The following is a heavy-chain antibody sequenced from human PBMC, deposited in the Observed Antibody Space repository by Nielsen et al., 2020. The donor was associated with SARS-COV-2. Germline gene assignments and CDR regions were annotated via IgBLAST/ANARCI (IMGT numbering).Heavy chain of an antibody. V-gene: IGHV1-69*04. CDR3: ASPGIAAAGTLYYYYGMDV. Sequence: SVKVSCKASGGTFSSYAISWVRQAPGQGLEWMGRIIPILGIANYAQKFQGRVTITADKSTSTAYMELSSLRSEDTAVYYCASPGIAAAGTLYYYYGMDVWGQGTTVTVSS. J-gene: IGHJ6*02. CDR1: GGTFSSYA. D-gene: IGHD6-13*01. CDR2: IIPILGIA.